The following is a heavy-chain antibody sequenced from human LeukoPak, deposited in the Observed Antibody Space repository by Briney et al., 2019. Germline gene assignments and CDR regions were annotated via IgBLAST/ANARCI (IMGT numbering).Heavy chain of an antibody. CDR1: GFTFCTYS. Sequence: GGSLRLSCAASGFTFCTYSMNWVRQAPGKGLEWVSSISSGSSYIYYADSVKGRFTISRDNAKNSLYLQMNSLRAEDTAVYYCARDLYCSGGSCAGYFDYWGQGTLVTVSS. D-gene: IGHD2-15*01. V-gene: IGHV3-21*01. CDR2: ISSGSSYI. J-gene: IGHJ4*02. CDR3: ARDLYCSGGSCAGYFDY.